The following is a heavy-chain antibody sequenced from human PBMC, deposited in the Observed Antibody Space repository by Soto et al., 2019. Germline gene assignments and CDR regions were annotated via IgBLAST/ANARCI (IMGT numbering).Heavy chain of an antibody. D-gene: IGHD6-13*01. J-gene: IGHJ5*02. CDR3: AKDPAATGPYNWFDP. CDR2: ISASGGSK. V-gene: IGHV3-23*01. Sequence: LRLSWAASGVTFSSYAMSWVRQTPGKGLVWVSAISASGGSKNYADSVKGRFTISRDNSKNTLYLQMNSLRVEDTAVYYCAKDPAATGPYNWFDPWGQGTLVTVSS. CDR1: GVTFSSYA.